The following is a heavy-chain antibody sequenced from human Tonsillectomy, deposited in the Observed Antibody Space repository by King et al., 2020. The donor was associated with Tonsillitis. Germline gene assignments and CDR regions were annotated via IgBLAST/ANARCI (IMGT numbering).Heavy chain of an antibody. CDR1: GYTFTSYY. D-gene: IGHD3-10*01. Sequence: QLVQSGAEVTKPGASVKVSCKASGYTFTSYYMHWVRQAPGQGLEWMGIINPSAGSTSYAQKFQGRATMTRDTSTSTVYMELSSLTSEDTAVYYCARSAELLYHYYYYGMDVWGQGTTVTVSS. CDR3: ARSAELLYHYYYYGMDV. CDR2: INPSAGST. J-gene: IGHJ6*02. V-gene: IGHV1-46*01.